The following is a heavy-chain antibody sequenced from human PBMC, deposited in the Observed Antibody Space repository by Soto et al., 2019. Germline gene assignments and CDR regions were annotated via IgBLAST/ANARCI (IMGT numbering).Heavy chain of an antibody. V-gene: IGHV3-15*01. CDR3: TGCPYGSGSYPISY. D-gene: IGHD3-10*01. J-gene: IGHJ4*02. Sequence: PGGSLRLSCAASGFTFSNAWMSWVRQAPGKGLEWVGRIKSKTDGGTTDYAAPVKGRFTISRDDSKNTLYLQMNSLKTEDTAVYYCTGCPYGSGSYPISYWGQGTLVTVSS. CDR2: IKSKTDGGTT. CDR1: GFTFSNAW.